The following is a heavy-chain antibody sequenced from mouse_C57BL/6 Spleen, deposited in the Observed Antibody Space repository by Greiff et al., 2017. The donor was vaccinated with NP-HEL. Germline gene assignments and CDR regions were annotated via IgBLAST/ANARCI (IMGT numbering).Heavy chain of an antibody. CDR1: GYTFTSYW. CDR3: ARSEFSPIDY. J-gene: IGHJ2*01. CDR2: IDPSDSYT. Sequence: KESCKASGYTFTSYWMQWVKQRPGQGLEWIGEIDPSDSYTNYNQKFKGKATLTVDTSSSTAYMQLSSLTSEDSAVYYCARSEFSPIDYWGQGTTLTVSS. V-gene: IGHV1-50*01.